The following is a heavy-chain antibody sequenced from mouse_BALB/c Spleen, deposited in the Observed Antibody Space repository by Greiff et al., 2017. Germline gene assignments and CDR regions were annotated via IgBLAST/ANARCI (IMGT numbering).Heavy chain of an antibody. CDR3: ARGSAIGYDGYYVFAY. D-gene: IGHD2-3*01. V-gene: IGHV1-14*01. Sequence: VQLQQSGPELVKPGASVKMSCKASGYTFTSYVMHWVKQKPGQGLEWIGYINPYNDGAKYNEKFKGKATLTSDKSSSTAYMELSSLTSEDSAVYYCARGSAIGYDGYYVFAYWGQGTLVTVSA. CDR1: GYTFTSYV. CDR2: INPYNDGA. J-gene: IGHJ3*01.